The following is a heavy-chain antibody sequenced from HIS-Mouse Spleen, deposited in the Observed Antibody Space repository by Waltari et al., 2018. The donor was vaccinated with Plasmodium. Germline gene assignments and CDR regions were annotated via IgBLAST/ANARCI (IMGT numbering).Heavy chain of an antibody. J-gene: IGHJ2*01. CDR2: IKQDGSEK. V-gene: IGHV3-7*01. Sequence: EVQLVESGGCLVQPGGSLRLSCAADGFTFSSSWMSWVRQAPGKGLEWWANIKQDGSEKYYVDSVKGRFTISRDNAKNSLYLQMNSLRAEDTAVYYCASSWYWYFDLWGRGTLVTVSS. D-gene: IGHD6-13*01. CDR3: ASSWYWYFDL. CDR1: GFTFSSSW.